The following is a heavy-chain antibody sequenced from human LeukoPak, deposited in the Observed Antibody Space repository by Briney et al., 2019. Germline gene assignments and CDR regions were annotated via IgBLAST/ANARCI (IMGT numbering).Heavy chain of an antibody. CDR2: ISDDGRSK. CDR3: AKRPSDYGDYVSYFDY. D-gene: IGHD4-17*01. V-gene: IGHV3-30*18. CDR1: GFSFTSYG. Sequence: PGGSLRLSCAASGFSFTSYGMHWVRQAPGKGLEWVGVISDDGRSKDYADSVKGRFTISRDNSKDTLYLQMNSLRAEDTAVYYCAKRPSDYGDYVSYFDYWGRGTLVTVSS. J-gene: IGHJ4*02.